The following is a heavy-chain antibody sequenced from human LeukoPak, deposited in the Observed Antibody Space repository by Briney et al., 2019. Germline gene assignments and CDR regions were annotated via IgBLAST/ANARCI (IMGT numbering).Heavy chain of an antibody. CDR1: GFTFSSYG. V-gene: IGHV3-30*02. CDR2: IRFDGSTK. CDR3: ARATAMVFDY. Sequence: PGGSLRLSCAASGFTFSSYGMHWVRQAPGKGLEWVTFIRFDGSTKYYADSVKGRFIISRDNSKNTLYLQMNSLRAEDTAVYYCARATAMVFDYWGQGTLVTVSS. J-gene: IGHJ4*02. D-gene: IGHD5-18*01.